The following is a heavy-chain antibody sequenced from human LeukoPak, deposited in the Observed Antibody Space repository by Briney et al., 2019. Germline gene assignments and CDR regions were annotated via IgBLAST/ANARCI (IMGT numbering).Heavy chain of an antibody. Sequence: PGGSLRLSCAASGFTFSSYEMNWVCQAPGKGLEWVSYISSSGSTIYYADSVKGRFTISRDNAKNSLYLQMNSLRAEDTAVYYCARDPGDNDAFDIWGQGTMVTVSS. V-gene: IGHV3-48*03. D-gene: IGHD4-17*01. CDR2: ISSSGSTI. CDR1: GFTFSSYE. J-gene: IGHJ3*02. CDR3: ARDPGDNDAFDI.